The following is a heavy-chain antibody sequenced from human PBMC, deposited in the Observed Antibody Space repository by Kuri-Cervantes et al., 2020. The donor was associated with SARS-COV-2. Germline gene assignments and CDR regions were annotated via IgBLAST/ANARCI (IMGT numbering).Heavy chain of an antibody. CDR3: AREWTDPIEMTTPTHFDY. CDR1: GGTFSSYS. J-gene: IGHJ4*02. CDR2: IIPTFDTA. Sequence: SVKVSCKASGGTFSSYSVNWVRQAPGQGLEWMGRIIPTFDTATYAQKFQGRVTITADESTSTAYMELSSLRSEDTAVYYCAREWTDPIEMTTPTHFDYWGQGTLVTVSS. V-gene: IGHV1-69*13. D-gene: IGHD5-24*01.